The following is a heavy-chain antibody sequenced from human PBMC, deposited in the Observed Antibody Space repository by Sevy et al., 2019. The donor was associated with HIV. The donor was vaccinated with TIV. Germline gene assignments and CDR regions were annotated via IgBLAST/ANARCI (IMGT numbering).Heavy chain of an antibody. V-gene: IGHV3-7*04. CDR3: ARGVGGYNWRPTYFDP. CDR2: IKQEESEK. D-gene: IGHD5-12*01. CDR1: GFTFTDYW. J-gene: IGHJ5*02. Sequence: GGSLRLSCAASGFTFTDYWMSWVRQTPGKGLEWVATIKQEESEKYYVHSVKGRFAISRDNGRNSVFLQMNGLRAEETVLYYCARGVGGYNWRPTYFDPWGQGTLVTVSS.